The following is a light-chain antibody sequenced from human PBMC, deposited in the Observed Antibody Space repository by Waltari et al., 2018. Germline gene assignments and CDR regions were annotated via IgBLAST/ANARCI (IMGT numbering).Light chain of an antibody. Sequence: DIVMTQSPDSLAVSLGERATINCKASRSVLYSANNQNYLAWYQHKSGQPPKLLIYWASTRESGVPDRFIGSGSGTDFTLTITSLQAEDVAVYYCQKYFTTPPTTFGQGTKLEIK. CDR2: WAS. CDR1: RSVLYSANNQNY. CDR3: QKYFTTPPTT. V-gene: IGKV4-1*01. J-gene: IGKJ2*01.